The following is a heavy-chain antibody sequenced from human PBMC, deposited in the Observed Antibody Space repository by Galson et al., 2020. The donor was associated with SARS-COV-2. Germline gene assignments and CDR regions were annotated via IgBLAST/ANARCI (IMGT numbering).Heavy chain of an antibody. CDR2: ISYDGNHQ. V-gene: IGHV3-30*04. CDR1: GFTFSSSA. J-gene: IGHJ4*02. CDR3: ARDLGAVASSGEYFEY. Sequence: GSLKLSCEASGFTFSSSAMHWVRQAPGKGLEWVAVISYDGNHQLYAASVKGRFTISRDNSKNALHLQMNSLRPEDTALYYCARDLGAVASSGEYFEYWGQGTLVTVSS. D-gene: IGHD6-19*01.